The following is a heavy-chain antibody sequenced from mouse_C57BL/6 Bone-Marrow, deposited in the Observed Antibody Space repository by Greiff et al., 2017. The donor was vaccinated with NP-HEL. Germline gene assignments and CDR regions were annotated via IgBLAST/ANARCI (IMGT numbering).Heavy chain of an antibody. V-gene: IGHV6-6*01. CDR1: GFTFSDAW. CDR3: TPIYDGLYYAMDY. J-gene: IGHJ4*01. CDR2: IRNKANNHAT. Sequence: EVMLVESGGGLVQPGGSMRLSCAASGFTFSDAWMDWVRQSPEKGLEWVAEIRNKANNHATYYAESVKGRFTISRDDSKSSVYLQMNSLRAEDTGIYYCTPIYDGLYYAMDYWGQGTSVTVSS. D-gene: IGHD2-3*01.